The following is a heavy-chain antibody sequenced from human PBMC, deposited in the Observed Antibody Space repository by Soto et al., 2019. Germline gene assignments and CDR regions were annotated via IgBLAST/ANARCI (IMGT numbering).Heavy chain of an antibody. CDR1: CGSISSGGYY. Sequence: QVQLQESGPGLVKPSQTLSLTCTVSCGSISSGGYYWSWIRQHPGKGLEWIGYIYYSGRTYYNPSLKSRITISVDTSKNPFYLKLSSVTAADTAVYYCARVFSDSSSFFDPWGQGTLVTVSS. CDR2: IYYSGRT. CDR3: ARVFSDSSSFFDP. D-gene: IGHD6-13*01. J-gene: IGHJ5*02. V-gene: IGHV4-31*03.